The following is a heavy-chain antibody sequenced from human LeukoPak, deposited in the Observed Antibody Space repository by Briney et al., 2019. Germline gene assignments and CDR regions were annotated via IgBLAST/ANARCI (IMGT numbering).Heavy chain of an antibody. CDR1: GGSISSGDYY. CDR3: ARGGDYYDSSGSPTLDY. CDR2: IYYSGNT. Sequence: SQTLSLTCTVSGGSISSGDYYWSWIRQPPGKGLEWIGYIYYSGNTYYNPSLKSRVTMSVDTSKNQFSLKVSSVTAADTAVYYCARGGDYYDSSGSPTLDYWGQGTLVTVSS. D-gene: IGHD3-22*01. J-gene: IGHJ4*02. V-gene: IGHV4-30-4*01.